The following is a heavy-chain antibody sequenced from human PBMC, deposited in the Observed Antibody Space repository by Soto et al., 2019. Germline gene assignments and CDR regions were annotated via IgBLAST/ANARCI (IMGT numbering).Heavy chain of an antibody. CDR2: IIPILGIA. CDR3: ARARDSSGYCDY. Sequence: QVQLVQSGAEVKKPGSSVKVSCKASGGTFSSYTISWVRQAPGQGLEWMGRIIPILGIANYAQKFQGRVTITADKSTSTAYMELSSLRSEDTAVYYCARARDSSGYCDYWGLGTLVTVSS. D-gene: IGHD3-22*01. CDR1: GGTFSSYT. J-gene: IGHJ4*02. V-gene: IGHV1-69*02.